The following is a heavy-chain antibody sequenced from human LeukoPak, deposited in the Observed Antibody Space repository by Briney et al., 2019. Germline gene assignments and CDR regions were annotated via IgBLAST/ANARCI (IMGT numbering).Heavy chain of an antibody. CDR3: ARDSLDYSSSWYVRY. Sequence: SVKVSCKASGYTFTSYGISWVRQAPGQGLEWMGRIIPILGIANYAQKFQGRVTITADKSTSTAYMELSSLRSEDTAVYYCARDSLDYSSSWYVRYWGQGTLVTVSS. V-gene: IGHV1-69*04. CDR1: GYTFTSYG. J-gene: IGHJ4*02. D-gene: IGHD6-13*01. CDR2: IIPILGIA.